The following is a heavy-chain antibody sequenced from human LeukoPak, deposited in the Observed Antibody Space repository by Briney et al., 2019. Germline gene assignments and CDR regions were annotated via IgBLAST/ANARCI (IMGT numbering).Heavy chain of an antibody. CDR1: GFTFSSYA. V-gene: IGHV3-23*01. Sequence: GGSLRLSCAASGFTFSSYAMSWVRQAPGKGLEWVSAISGSGGSTYYADSVKGRFAISRDNSKNTLSLQMNSLRPDDTAVYYCARDCSSTNCYTNPYYHYGMDVWGQGISVTVSS. D-gene: IGHD2-2*01. CDR2: ISGSGGST. CDR3: ARDCSSTNCYTNPYYHYGMDV. J-gene: IGHJ6*02.